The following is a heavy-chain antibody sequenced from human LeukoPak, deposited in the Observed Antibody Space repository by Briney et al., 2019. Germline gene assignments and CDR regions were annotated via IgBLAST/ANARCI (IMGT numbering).Heavy chain of an antibody. CDR3: ARHGPQWLVVVY. V-gene: IGHV4-59*08. CDR1: GGSISSYY. Sequence: SETLSLTCTVSGGSISSYYWSRIRQPPGKGLEWIGYIYYSGSTSYNPSLKSRVTISVDTSKNQFSLKLSSVTAADTAVYYCARHGPQWLVVVYWGQGTLVTVSS. J-gene: IGHJ4*02. D-gene: IGHD6-19*01. CDR2: IYYSGST.